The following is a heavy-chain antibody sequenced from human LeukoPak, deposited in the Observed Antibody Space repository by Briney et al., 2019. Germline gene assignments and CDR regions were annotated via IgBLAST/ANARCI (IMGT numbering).Heavy chain of an antibody. CDR2: IGSSGSST. D-gene: IGHD6-13*01. V-gene: IGHV3-23*01. CDR1: GFTFRNYA. CDR3: AKRERERISWYFFDY. J-gene: IGHJ4*02. Sequence: GGSLRLSCAASGFTFRNYAMSWVRQAPGKGLEWVSAIGSSGSSTYYADSVKGRFTISRDNSKDTLYLQMSSLRAEDTAVYYCAKRERERISWYFFDYWGQGTLVTVSS.